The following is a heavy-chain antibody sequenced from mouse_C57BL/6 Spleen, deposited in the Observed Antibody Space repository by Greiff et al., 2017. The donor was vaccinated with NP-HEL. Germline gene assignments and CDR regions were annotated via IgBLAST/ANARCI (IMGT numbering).Heavy chain of an antibody. CDR2: IDPSDSYT. D-gene: IGHD1-1*01. CDR3: ARWDYYGSSYWYFDV. Sequence: QVQLQQPGAELVKPGASVKLSCKASGYTFTSYWMQWVKQRPGQGLEWIGEIDPSDSYTNYNQKFKGKATLTVDTSSSTAYMQLSSLTSEDSAVYYCARWDYYGSSYWYFDVWGTGTTVTVSS. CDR1: GYTFTSYW. V-gene: IGHV1-50*01. J-gene: IGHJ1*03.